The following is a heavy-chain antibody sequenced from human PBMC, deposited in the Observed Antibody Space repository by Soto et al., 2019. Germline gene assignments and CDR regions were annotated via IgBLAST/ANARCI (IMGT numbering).Heavy chain of an antibody. J-gene: IGHJ4*02. CDR2: VYYTGST. Sequence: SETLSLTCTVSGNSISGTNSFWAWIRQPPGKNLEWIGSVYYTGSTYYNSFLKSRVSISIDTSKNQFSLSLNSVTAADTAVYYCTRRVRSTGLLDYWGQGALVTVSS. D-gene: IGHD4-4*01. CDR1: GNSISGTNSF. V-gene: IGHV4-39*01. CDR3: TRRVRSTGLLDY.